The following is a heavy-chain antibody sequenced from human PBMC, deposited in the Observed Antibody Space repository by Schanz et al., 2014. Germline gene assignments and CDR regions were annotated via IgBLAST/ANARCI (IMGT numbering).Heavy chain of an antibody. D-gene: IGHD2-8*01. CDR2: ISTGRYL. J-gene: IGHJ4*02. CDR3: ARAPGANASPYYFDY. CDR1: GFTFSSYS. V-gene: IGHV3-21*02. Sequence: EVQLVESGGGLVKPGGSLRLSCAASGFTFSSYSLAWVRQAPGKGLEWVSFISTGRYLYYADSVKGRFTISRDNTKNSLYLQMNSLRHDDTAFYYCARAPGANASPYYFDYWGQGSLVTVSS.